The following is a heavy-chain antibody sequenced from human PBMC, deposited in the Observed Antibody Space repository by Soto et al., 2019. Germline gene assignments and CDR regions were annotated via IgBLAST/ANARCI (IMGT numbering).Heavy chain of an antibody. V-gene: IGHV3-23*01. CDR3: SRWIQLWLDGSYAGLYAFDI. Sequence: EVPLLESGGGLVQPGGSLRLSWAASGFTFSSYAMSWVRQAPGKGLEWVSAISGSGGSTYYADSVKGRVTISRANSKNTLYLQMNRRRAEDKAVYYCSRWIQLWLDGSYAGLYAFDIWGQGTMVTVSS. D-gene: IGHD5-18*01. CDR2: ISGSGGST. CDR1: GFTFSSYA. J-gene: IGHJ3*02.